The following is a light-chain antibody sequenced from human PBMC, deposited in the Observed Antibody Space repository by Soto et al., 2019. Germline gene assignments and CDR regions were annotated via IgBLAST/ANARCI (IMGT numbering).Light chain of an antibody. V-gene: IGLV8-61*01. CDR2: STN. J-gene: IGLJ2*01. Sequence: QTVVTQEPSFSVSPGGTVTLTCGLSSGSVSTSYYPSWYQQTPGQAPRPLIYSTNTRSSGVPDRFSGSILGNKAALTITGAQAEDESDYYCVLFMGSGISVFGGGTKLTAL. CDR3: VLFMGSGISV. CDR1: SGSVSTSYY.